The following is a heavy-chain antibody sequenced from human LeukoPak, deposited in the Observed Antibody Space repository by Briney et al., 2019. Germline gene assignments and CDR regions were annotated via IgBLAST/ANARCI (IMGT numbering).Heavy chain of an antibody. CDR3: VRDRLGGAVASWIPDY. CDR1: GGSFNNYC. Sequence: SETLTPTCSVPGGSFNNYCWSWIGQAPGKRLDWIGSVYHTVITDDNPSPTNPGTLSVDTSQNPFSPKVTFVPGPDTPIYYCVRDRLGGAVASWIPDYWGQGILVTVSS. J-gene: IGHJ4*02. CDR2: VYHTVIT. D-gene: IGHD3-3*01. V-gene: IGHV4-59*01.